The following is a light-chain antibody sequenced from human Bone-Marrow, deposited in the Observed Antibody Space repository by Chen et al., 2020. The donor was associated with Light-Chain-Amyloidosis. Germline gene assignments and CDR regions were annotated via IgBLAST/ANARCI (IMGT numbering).Light chain of an antibody. Sequence: SYVLTQPSSVSVAPGQTATIACGGNNIGSTSVHWYQQTPGQAPLLVVYDDSDRPSGIPERLSGYNSGNTATLTISRVEAGDEADYYCQVWDRSSDHPVFGGGTKLPVL. CDR3: QVWDRSSDHPV. CDR1: NIGSTS. V-gene: IGLV3-21*02. J-gene: IGLJ3*02. CDR2: DDS.